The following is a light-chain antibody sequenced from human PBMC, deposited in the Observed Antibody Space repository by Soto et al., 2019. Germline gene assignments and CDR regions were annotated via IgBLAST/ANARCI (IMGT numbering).Light chain of an antibody. Sequence: QSVLTQPASVSGSPGQSITISCTGTSSDVGSYNLVSWYQQHPGKAPKLMIYEVSKRPSGVSNRFSGSKSGNTASLTISGLQAEDEADYYCCSYACSSTWAFGGGTKLTVL. CDR2: EVS. V-gene: IGLV2-23*02. CDR1: SSDVGSYNL. CDR3: CSYACSSTWA. J-gene: IGLJ3*02.